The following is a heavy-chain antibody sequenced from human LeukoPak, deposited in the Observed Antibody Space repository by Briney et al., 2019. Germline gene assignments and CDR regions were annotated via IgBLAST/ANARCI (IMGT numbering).Heavy chain of an antibody. Sequence: GASVKVSCKASGYTFTSYGISWVRQAPGQGLEWMGWISAYNGNTNYAQKLQGRVTMTRDTSTSTVYMELSSLRSEDTAVYYRARDASGGYFDYWGQGTLVTVSS. CDR2: ISAYNGNT. V-gene: IGHV1-18*01. CDR1: GYTFTSYG. CDR3: ARDASGGYFDY. D-gene: IGHD3-10*01. J-gene: IGHJ4*02.